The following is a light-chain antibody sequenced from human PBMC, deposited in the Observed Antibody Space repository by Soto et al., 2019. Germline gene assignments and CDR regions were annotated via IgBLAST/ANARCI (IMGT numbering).Light chain of an antibody. CDR1: SSNIGAGYD. Sequence: QSVLTQPPSVSGAPGQRVTISCTGSSSNIGAGYDVHWYQQLPGTAPKLLIYGNSNRPSGVPDRFPGSKSGTSASLAITGLQAEDETDYYCQSYDSSLSGYVFGTGTKVT. CDR2: GNS. CDR3: QSYDSSLSGYV. J-gene: IGLJ1*01. V-gene: IGLV1-40*01.